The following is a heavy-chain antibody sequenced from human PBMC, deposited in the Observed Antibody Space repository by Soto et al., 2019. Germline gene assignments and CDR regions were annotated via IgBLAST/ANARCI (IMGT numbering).Heavy chain of an antibody. CDR1: GGTFSSYA. J-gene: IGHJ6*02. D-gene: IGHD1-26*01. CDR3: ARDPNSFLVGATNYYYYGMDV. V-gene: IGHV1-69*13. Sequence: SVKVSCKASGGTFSSYAISWVRQAPGQGLEWMGGIIPIFGTANYAQKFQGRVTITADESTSTACMELSSLRSEDTAVYYCARDPNSFLVGATNYYYYGMDVWGQGTTVTVSS. CDR2: IIPIFGTA.